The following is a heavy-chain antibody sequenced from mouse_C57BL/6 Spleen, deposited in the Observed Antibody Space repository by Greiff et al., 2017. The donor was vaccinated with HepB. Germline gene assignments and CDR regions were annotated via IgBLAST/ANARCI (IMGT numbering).Heavy chain of an antibody. V-gene: IGHV1-50*01. CDR3: ARFRQLRLQAMDY. J-gene: IGHJ4*01. CDR2: IDPSDSYT. D-gene: IGHD3-2*02. CDR1: GYTFTSYW. Sequence: QVHLQQPGAELVKPGASVKLSCKASGYTFTSYWMQWVKQRPGQGLEWIGEIDPSDSYTNYNQKFKGKATLTVDTSSSIAYMQLSSLTSEDSAVYYCARFRQLRLQAMDYWGQGTSVTVSS.